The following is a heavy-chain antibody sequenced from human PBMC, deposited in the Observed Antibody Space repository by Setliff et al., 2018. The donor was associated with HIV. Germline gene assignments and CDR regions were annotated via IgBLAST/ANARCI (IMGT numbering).Heavy chain of an antibody. D-gene: IGHD3-10*01. CDR3: TTAVAQNWYGSGNENY. J-gene: IGHJ4*02. Sequence: GGSLRLSCAASGFTFTNAWMSWVRQAPGKGLEWVGRIKSKTDGETEDYAAPVKGRFTISRDDSRSMLYLQMNSLITEDTALYYCTTAVAQNWYGSGNENYWGQGTLVTVSS. V-gene: IGHV3-15*01. CDR2: IKSKTDGETE. CDR1: GFTFTNAW.